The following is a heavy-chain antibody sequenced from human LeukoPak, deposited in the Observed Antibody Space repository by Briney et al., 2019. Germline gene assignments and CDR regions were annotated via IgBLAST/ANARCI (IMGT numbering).Heavy chain of an antibody. J-gene: IGHJ4*02. D-gene: IGHD3/OR15-3a*01. CDR2: IKLDGSKK. V-gene: IGHV3-7*03. CDR1: GFSFGKYW. CDR3: ARDQYDTWSRRGNFDS. Sequence: GVSLRLSCVASGFSFGKYWMSWVRQAPGKGLEWVANIKLDGSKKNYVDSVKGRFTISRDNTKNSLYLQMNSLRAEDTAVFYCARDQYDTWSRRGNFDSWGQGTLVIVSP.